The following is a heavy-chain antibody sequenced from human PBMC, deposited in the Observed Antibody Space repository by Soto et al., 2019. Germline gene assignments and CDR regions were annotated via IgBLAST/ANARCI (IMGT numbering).Heavy chain of an antibody. J-gene: IGHJ3*02. V-gene: IGHV3-33*01. Sequence: GGSLRLSCAPSGFTFSSYGMHWARQAPGKGLEWVAVIWYDGSNKVYADSVKGRFTISRDNSKNTLYLQMNSLRAEDTAVYYCARDLSGDYGALDTWGQGAMVTVSS. CDR3: ARDLSGDYGALDT. D-gene: IGHD4-17*01. CDR1: GFTFSSYG. CDR2: IWYDGSNK.